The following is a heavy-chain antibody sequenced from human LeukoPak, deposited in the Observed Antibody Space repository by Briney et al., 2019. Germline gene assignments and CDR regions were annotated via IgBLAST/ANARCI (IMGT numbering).Heavy chain of an antibody. J-gene: IGHJ4*02. CDR2: ISTYNADT. Sequence: ASVKVSCKASGYTFTSYGISWVRQAPGQGLEWMGWISTYNADTDYAQKFQGRVTMTTETSTSTAYMELRSLRSDDTAVYYCARDPGQYYDILSGYYTPYYFDYWGQGTLVPVSS. CDR1: GYTFTSYG. CDR3: ARDPGQYYDILSGYYTPYYFDY. D-gene: IGHD3-9*01. V-gene: IGHV1-18*01.